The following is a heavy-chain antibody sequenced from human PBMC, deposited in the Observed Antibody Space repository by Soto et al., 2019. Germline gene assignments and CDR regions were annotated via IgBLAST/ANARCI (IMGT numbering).Heavy chain of an antibody. Sequence: GRSMRVWWGAAGCTCGDYDGSWIRQAPGKGLEWVSYISSSGSTIYYADSVKGRFTISRDNAKNSLYLQMNSLRAEDTAVYYCAKTLLNYYGMDVRGQGTTVTVTS. CDR3: AKTLLNYYGMDV. CDR2: ISSSGSTI. V-gene: IGHV3-11*01. CDR1: GCTCGDYD. J-gene: IGHJ6*02.